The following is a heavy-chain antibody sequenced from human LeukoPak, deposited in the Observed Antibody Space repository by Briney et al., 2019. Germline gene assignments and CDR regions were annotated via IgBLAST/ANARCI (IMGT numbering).Heavy chain of an antibody. V-gene: IGHV1-69*04. Sequence: SVKVSCKASGGTFSSYAISWVRQAPGQGLAWMGRIIPILGIANYAQKFQGRVTITADKSTSTAYMELSSLRSEDTAVYYCARDRYSSGDDYWGQGTLVTVSS. J-gene: IGHJ4*02. D-gene: IGHD6-19*01. CDR3: ARDRYSSGDDY. CDR2: IIPILGIA. CDR1: GGTFSSYA.